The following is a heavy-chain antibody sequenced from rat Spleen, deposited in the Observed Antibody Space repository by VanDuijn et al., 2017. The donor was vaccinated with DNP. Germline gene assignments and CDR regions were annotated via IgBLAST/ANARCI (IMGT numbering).Heavy chain of an antibody. V-gene: IGHV5S10*01. Sequence: EVQLVESGGGLVQPGRSLRLSCAASGFSFRDYNMVWVRQAPKEGLEWVATIIYDGTRTYYRDAVKGRFTLARDNAKDTLSLQMNSLRSEDTATYYCAKEHHGYNYHYYYAMDAWGQGTSVTVSS. CDR1: GFSFRDYN. J-gene: IGHJ4*01. CDR2: IIYDGTRT. D-gene: IGHD1-4*01. CDR3: AKEHHGYNYHYYYAMDA.